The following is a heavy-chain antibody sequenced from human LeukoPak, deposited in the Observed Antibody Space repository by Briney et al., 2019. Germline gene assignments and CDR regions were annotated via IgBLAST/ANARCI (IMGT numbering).Heavy chain of an antibody. CDR2: IYPDDSNT. CDR3: ARLLPPYFDY. CDR1: GYNFPIYW. V-gene: IGHV5-51*01. D-gene: IGHD3-16*01. J-gene: IGHJ4*02. Sequence: GESLKISCQGSGYNFPIYWIDWVRQMPGQGLEWMGIIYPDDSNTIYGPSFQSQVTISADKSISTAYLQWSSLKASDTAMYYCARLLPPYFDYWGQGTLVTVSS.